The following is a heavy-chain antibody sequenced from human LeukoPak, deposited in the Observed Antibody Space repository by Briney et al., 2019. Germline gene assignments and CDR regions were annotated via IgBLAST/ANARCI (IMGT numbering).Heavy chain of an antibody. CDR2: IYYSGST. CDR3: ARLRGYSYGWKTLYYFDY. J-gene: IGHJ4*02. CDR1: GGSISSSSYY. D-gene: IGHD5-18*01. Sequence: PSETLSLTCTVSGGSISSSSYYWGWIRQPPGKRLKWIGGIYYSGSTYYNPSLKSRVTISVDTSKNQFSLKLSSVTAADTAVYYCARLRGYSYGWKTLYYFDYWGQGTLVTVSS. V-gene: IGHV4-39*01.